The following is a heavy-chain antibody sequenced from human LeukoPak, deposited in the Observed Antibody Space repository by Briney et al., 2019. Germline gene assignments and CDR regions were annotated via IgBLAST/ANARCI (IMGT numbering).Heavy chain of an antibody. Sequence: TGGSLRLSCAASGFTFSSYAMHWVRQAPGKGLERVAVISYDGSNKYYADSVKGRFTISRDNSKNTLYLQMNSLRAEDTAVYYCARDKPLGGDLDAFDIWGQGTMVTVSS. CDR3: ARDKPLGGDLDAFDI. CDR2: ISYDGSNK. V-gene: IGHV3-30-3*01. D-gene: IGHD4-17*01. J-gene: IGHJ3*02. CDR1: GFTFSSYA.